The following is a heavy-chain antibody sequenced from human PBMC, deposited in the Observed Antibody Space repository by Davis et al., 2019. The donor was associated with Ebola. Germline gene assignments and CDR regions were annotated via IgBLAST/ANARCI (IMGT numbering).Heavy chain of an antibody. CDR1: GYTFTSYG. D-gene: IGHD3-3*01. Sequence: ASVKVSCKASGYTFTSYGISWVRQAPGQGLEWMGWISAYNGNTNYAQKLQGRVTMTTDTSTSTAYMELSSLRSEDTAVYYCARASRFLEWSDAFDIWGQGTMVTVSS. CDR2: ISAYNGNT. CDR3: ARASRFLEWSDAFDI. V-gene: IGHV1-18*01. J-gene: IGHJ3*02.